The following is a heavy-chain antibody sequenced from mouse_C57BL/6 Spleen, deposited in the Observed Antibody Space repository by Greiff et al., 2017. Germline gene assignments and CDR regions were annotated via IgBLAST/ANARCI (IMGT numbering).Heavy chain of an antibody. CDR1: GYTFTSYW. CDR3: ARGPLNYYGSSYWYFDV. CDR2: IHPNSGST. V-gene: IGHV1-64*01. D-gene: IGHD1-1*01. Sequence: VQLQQPGAELVKPGASVKVSCKASGYTFTSYWMHWVKQRPGQGLEWIGRIHPNSGSTNYNEKFKSKATLTVDKSSSTAYMQLSSLTSEDSAVYYGARGPLNYYGSSYWYFDVWGTGTTVTVSS. J-gene: IGHJ1*03.